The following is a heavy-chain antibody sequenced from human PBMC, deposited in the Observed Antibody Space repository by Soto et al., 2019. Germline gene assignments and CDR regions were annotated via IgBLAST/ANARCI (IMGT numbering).Heavy chain of an antibody. CDR3: ARHLGGVVKLDY. V-gene: IGHV4-39*01. CDR2: IYYNGNT. Sequence: PSETLSLTCTVSGGPISSSSYYWAWIRQPPGKGLEWIGSIYYNGNTYYNPSLQSRVTISVDTSKYEFSLKVSSVTAADTAVYYCARHLGGVVKLDYWGQGTLVTVSS. J-gene: IGHJ4*02. CDR1: GGPISSSSYY. D-gene: IGHD3-3*01.